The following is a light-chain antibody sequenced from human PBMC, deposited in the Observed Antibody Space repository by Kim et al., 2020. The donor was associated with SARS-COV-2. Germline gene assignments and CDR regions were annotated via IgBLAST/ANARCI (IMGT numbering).Light chain of an antibody. Sequence: LTCTGNNNKVGNEGAVWQQQHQGQTPKILSYRNHKRTSGISERFSASRSGNTASLTISGLQPEDEADYYCAAWDTSLSVVLFGGGDQLTVL. CDR2: RNH. CDR1: NNKVGNEG. J-gene: IGLJ2*01. V-gene: IGLV10-54*04. CDR3: AAWDTSLSVVL.